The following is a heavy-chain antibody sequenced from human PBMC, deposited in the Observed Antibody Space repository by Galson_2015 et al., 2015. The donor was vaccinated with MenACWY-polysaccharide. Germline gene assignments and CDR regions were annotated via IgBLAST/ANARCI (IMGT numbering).Heavy chain of an antibody. V-gene: IGHV4-59*01. CDR3: ARHLTFDY. CDR1: GGSISNFY. CDR2: IYYSGST. Sequence: ETLSLTCTVSGGSISNFYWSWIRQPPGKGLEWIGYIYYSGSTNYNPSLKSRVTISVDTSKNQFSLKLSSVTAADTAVYYCARHLTFDYWGQGTLVTVSS. D-gene: IGHD3-10*01. J-gene: IGHJ4*02.